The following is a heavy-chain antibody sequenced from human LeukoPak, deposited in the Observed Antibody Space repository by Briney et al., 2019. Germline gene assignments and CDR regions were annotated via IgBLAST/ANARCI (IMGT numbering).Heavy chain of an antibody. J-gene: IGHJ4*02. D-gene: IGHD3-22*01. Sequence: GGSLRLSCAVSGITLSNYGMTWVRQAPGKGLEWVAGISGSGGGTNYADSVKGRFTISRDNYQNTLYLQMNSLGAEDTAVYFCAKRGVVIRVILVGFHKEAYYFDSWGQGALVTVSS. CDR1: GITLSNYG. CDR2: ISGSGGGT. V-gene: IGHV3-23*01. CDR3: AKRGVVIRVILVGFHKEAYYFDS.